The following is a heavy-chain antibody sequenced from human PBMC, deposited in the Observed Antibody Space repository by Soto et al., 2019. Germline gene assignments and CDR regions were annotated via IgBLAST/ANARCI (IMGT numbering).Heavy chain of an antibody. CDR1: GGSITYYY. Sequence: PSETLSLTCTVSGGSITYYYWSWIRQPPGKGLEWIGYIYSSGSTNYNPSLKSRVTISADTSKNQVSLKLTSVTAADTAVYYCDRVPDRWGKGTLLTVS. J-gene: IGHJ5*02. CDR2: IYSSGST. CDR3: DRVPDR. D-gene: IGHD2-2*01. V-gene: IGHV4-59*01.